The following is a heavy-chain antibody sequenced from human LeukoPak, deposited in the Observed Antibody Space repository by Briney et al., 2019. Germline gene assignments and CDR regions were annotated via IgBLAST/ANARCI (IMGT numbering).Heavy chain of an antibody. D-gene: IGHD3-10*01. V-gene: IGHV3-66*01. J-gene: IGHJ4*02. Sequence: PGGSLRLSCAVSGFAVSSNYMTWVRQAPGKGLEGVSVIFSGGPTYYADSVKGRFTISRDSSKNTLYLQMNSLRAEDTAVYYCAREGRKYGSGSLYYFDHWGQGTLVTVSS. CDR3: AREGRKYGSGSLYYFDH. CDR1: GFAVSSNY. CDR2: IFSGGPT.